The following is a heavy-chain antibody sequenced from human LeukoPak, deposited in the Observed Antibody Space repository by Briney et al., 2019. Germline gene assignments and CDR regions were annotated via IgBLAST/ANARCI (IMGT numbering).Heavy chain of an antibody. Sequence: PGGSLRLSCAASGFTFSRYAMSWVRQAPGKGLEWVSTIGGSGGSTDYADSVKGRFTISRDNSKSTLYLQMNSLRAEDTAVYYCAKGLSTSSPFDYWGQGTLVTVSS. CDR2: IGGSGGST. CDR1: GFTFSRYA. J-gene: IGHJ4*02. D-gene: IGHD6-6*01. CDR3: AKGLSTSSPFDY. V-gene: IGHV3-23*01.